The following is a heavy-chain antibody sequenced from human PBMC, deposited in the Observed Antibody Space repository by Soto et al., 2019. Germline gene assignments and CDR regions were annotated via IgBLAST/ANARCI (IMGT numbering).Heavy chain of an antibody. J-gene: IGHJ6*02. D-gene: IGHD3-22*01. CDR1: GYTFTSYG. CDR2: ISAYNGNT. V-gene: IGHV1-18*01. CDR3: ARDYYDSSGYYYYYYGMDV. Sequence: GASVKVSCKASGYTFTSYGISWVRQAPGQGLEWMGWISAYNGNTNYAQKLQGRVTMTTDTSTGTAYMELRSLRSDDTAVYYCARDYYDSSGYYYYYYGMDVRGQGTTVTVSS.